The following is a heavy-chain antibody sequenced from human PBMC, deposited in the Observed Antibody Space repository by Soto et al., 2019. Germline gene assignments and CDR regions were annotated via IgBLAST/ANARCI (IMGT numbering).Heavy chain of an antibody. V-gene: IGHV1-18*01. D-gene: IGHD2-8*01. CDR1: GYTFISYG. Sequence: QVQLVQSGAEGKKPGASVKVSCKASGYTFISYGISWVRQAPGQGLEWMGWISAYNGNTNYAQKFQGRVTMTTDTSTSTAYMELRSLRSDDTAVYYCPRGGNYRTNGVCSFYGMAVWGQGTTVTVSS. CDR3: PRGGNYRTNGVCSFYGMAV. CDR2: ISAYNGNT. J-gene: IGHJ6*02.